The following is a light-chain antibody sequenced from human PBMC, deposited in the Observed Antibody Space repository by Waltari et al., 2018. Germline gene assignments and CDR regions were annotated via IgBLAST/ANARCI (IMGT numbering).Light chain of an antibody. J-gene: IGKJ4*01. CDR2: GAS. Sequence: DIQMTQSPSSLSASVGDRVTITSRPSQSISNYLNWYQQKPGKAPKVLIYGASSLQSGVPSRFSGSVSGTDFTLTISSLQPEDFATYYCQQSYTTLLTFGGGTKVEIK. V-gene: IGKV1-39*01. CDR1: QSISNY. CDR3: QQSYTTLLT.